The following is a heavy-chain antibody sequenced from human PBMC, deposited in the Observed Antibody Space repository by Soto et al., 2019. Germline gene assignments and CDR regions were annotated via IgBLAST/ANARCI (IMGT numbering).Heavy chain of an antibody. J-gene: IGHJ6*02. CDR3: AKALLWFGELANYYYYGMDV. V-gene: IGHV3-23*01. CDR1: GFTFSSYA. D-gene: IGHD3-10*01. CDR2: ISGSGGST. Sequence: GGSLRLSCAASGFTFSSYAMSWVRQAPGKGLEWVSAISGSGGSTYYADSVKGRFTISRDNSKNTLYLQMNSLRAEDTAVYYCAKALLWFGELANYYYYGMDVWGQGTTVTVSS.